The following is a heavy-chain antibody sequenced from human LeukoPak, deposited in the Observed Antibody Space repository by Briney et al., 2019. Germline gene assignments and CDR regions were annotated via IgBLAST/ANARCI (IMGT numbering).Heavy chain of an antibody. V-gene: IGHV3-7*03. CDR2: IKQDGSEK. J-gene: IGHJ4*02. CDR1: GFTFSSYW. Sequence: GGSLRPSCAASGFTFSSYWMSWVRQAPGKGLEWVANIKQDGSEKYYVDSVKGRFTISRDNAKNSLYLQMNSLRAEDTALYYCAKDGAVAGTIDYWGQGTLVTVSS. CDR3: AKDGAVAGTIDY. D-gene: IGHD6-19*01.